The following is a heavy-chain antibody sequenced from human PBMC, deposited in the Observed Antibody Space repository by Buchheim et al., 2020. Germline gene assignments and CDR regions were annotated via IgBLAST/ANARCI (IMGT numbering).Heavy chain of an antibody. J-gene: IGHJ4*02. Sequence: QVQLVQSGAEVKKPGASVKVSCKASGYTFTGYYMHWVRQAPGQGLKWMGWINPNSGGTNYAQKFQGWVTMTRDTSISTAYMELSRLRSDDTAVYYCARAEDYYDSSGYSQYFDYWGQGTL. CDR2: INPNSGGT. D-gene: IGHD3-22*01. V-gene: IGHV1-2*04. CDR1: GYTFTGYY. CDR3: ARAEDYYDSSGYSQYFDY.